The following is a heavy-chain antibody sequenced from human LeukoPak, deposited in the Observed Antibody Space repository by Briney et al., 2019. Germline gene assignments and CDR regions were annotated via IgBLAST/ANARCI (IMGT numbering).Heavy chain of an antibody. V-gene: IGHV1-18*01. CDR3: ARAGLGGVAVAGRLGY. Sequence: ASVKVSCKASGYTFTSYGISWVRQAPGQGLEWMGWISAYNGNTNYAQKLQGRVTMTTDTSTSTAYMELSSLRSEDTAVYYCARAGLGGVAVAGRLGYWGQGTLVTVSS. J-gene: IGHJ4*02. CDR2: ISAYNGNT. CDR1: GYTFTSYG. D-gene: IGHD6-19*01.